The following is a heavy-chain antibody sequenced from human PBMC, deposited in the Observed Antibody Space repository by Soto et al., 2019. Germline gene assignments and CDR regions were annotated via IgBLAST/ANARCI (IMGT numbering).Heavy chain of an antibody. CDR1: GFTFSSYS. Sequence: EVQLVESGGGLVKPGGSLRLSCAASGFTFSSYSMNWVRQAPGKGLEWVSSISSSSSYIYYADSVKGRFTISRDNAKNSLYLQMNSLRAEDTAVYYCARAGGGFTIYEPDIDYWGQGTLVTVSS. CDR3: ARAGGGFTIYEPDIDY. J-gene: IGHJ4*02. CDR2: ISSSSSYI. V-gene: IGHV3-21*01. D-gene: IGHD3-9*01.